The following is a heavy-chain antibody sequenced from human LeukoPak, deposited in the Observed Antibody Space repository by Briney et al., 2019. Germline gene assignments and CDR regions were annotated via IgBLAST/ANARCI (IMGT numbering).Heavy chain of an antibody. D-gene: IGHD3-3*01. CDR2: IYYSGST. CDR1: GGSISSSSYY. CDR3: ARGGGDYYYYYMDV. Sequence: SETLSLTCTVSGGSISSSSYYWGWIRQPPGKGLEWIGSIYYSGSTYYNPSLKSRVTISVDTSKNQFSLKLSSVTAADTAVYYCARGGGDYYYYYMDVWGKGTTVTVSS. V-gene: IGHV4-39*07. J-gene: IGHJ6*03.